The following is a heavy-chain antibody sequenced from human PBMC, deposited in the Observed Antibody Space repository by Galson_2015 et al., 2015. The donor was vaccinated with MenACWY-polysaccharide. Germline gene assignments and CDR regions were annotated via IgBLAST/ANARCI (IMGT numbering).Heavy chain of an antibody. J-gene: IGHJ4*02. V-gene: IGHV1-8*02. Sequence: SVKVSCKASGYTFTSYDINWVRQAAGQGLEWMGWMNPNSGNTGYAQKFQGRVTMTTDTSISTAYMELSSLTSEDTAVYYCARGRRDTAVPGMAVFLFDNWGQGTLVTVSS. CDR3: ARGRRDTAVPGMAVFLFDN. D-gene: IGHD6-19*01. CDR1: GYTFTSYD. CDR2: MNPNSGNT.